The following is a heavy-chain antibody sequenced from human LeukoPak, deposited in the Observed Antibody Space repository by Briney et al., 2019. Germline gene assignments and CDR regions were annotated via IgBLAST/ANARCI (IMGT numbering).Heavy chain of an antibody. J-gene: IGHJ5*02. CDR1: GFTFSMSG. V-gene: IGHV3-21*01. CDR3: ARERGLRLGELSP. Sequence: GGTLILSCAASGFTFSMSGMSWVRQAPGKGLEWVSAISISGGSTYYADSVKGRFTISRDNAKNSLYLQMNSLRAEDTAVYYCARERGLRLGELSPWGQGTLVTVSS. CDR2: ISISGGST. D-gene: IGHD3-16*02.